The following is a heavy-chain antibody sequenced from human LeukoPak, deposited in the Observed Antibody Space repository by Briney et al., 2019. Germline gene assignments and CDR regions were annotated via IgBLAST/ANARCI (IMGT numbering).Heavy chain of an antibody. Sequence: GASVKVSCKASGYTFTSYYMHWVRQAPGQGLEWMGIINPSGGSTSYAQKFQGRVTMTRDASTSTVYMELSSLRSEDTAVYYCARAMVRGVILDYWGQGTLVTVSS. D-gene: IGHD3-10*01. CDR3: ARAMVRGVILDY. CDR2: INPSGGST. CDR1: GYTFTSYY. V-gene: IGHV1-46*01. J-gene: IGHJ4*02.